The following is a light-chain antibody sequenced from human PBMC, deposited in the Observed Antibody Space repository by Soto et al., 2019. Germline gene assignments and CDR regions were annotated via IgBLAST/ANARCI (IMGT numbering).Light chain of an antibody. CDR1: QALSNY. J-gene: IGKJ1*01. Sequence: DIQLTQSPSVLSASVGDTVTITCRASQALSNYLAWYQQKPGKAPDLLIYSASTLQSGVPSRFSGSGSETEFTLTIRNLQPDDFATYYCQQYNSFPWTFGLGTKVDI. CDR3: QQYNSFPWT. V-gene: IGKV1-9*01. CDR2: SAS.